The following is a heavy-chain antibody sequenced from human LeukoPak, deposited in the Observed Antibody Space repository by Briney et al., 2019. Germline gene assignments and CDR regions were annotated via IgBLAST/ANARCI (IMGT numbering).Heavy chain of an antibody. CDR1: GFTFSSYA. CDR2: ISSGGGNT. V-gene: IGHV3-23*01. Sequence: QAGGSLRLSCAASGFTFSSYAMTWVRQAPEKGLEWVSGISSGGGNTYYADSVKGRFTISRDNSKNTLYLQMNTLRAEDTAVYYCAKDLQLIMLGHFDYWGQGTLVTVSS. J-gene: IGHJ4*02. D-gene: IGHD2-8*01. CDR3: AKDLQLIMLGHFDY.